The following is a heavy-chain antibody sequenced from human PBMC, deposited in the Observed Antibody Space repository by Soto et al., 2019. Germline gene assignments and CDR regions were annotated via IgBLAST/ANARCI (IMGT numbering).Heavy chain of an antibody. J-gene: IGHJ5*02. CDR3: AKGGYCSGGGCLYNWFDP. CDR2: ISGGAGTT. D-gene: IGHD2-15*01. V-gene: IGHV3-23*01. CDR1: GFTFTSYA. Sequence: EVQLLESGGGLVQPGGSLRLSCAASGFTFTSYAMSWVRQAPGKGLEWVSSISGGAGTTYYTDSVKGRFTISRDNSKNTLYLQMNSLRADDTAVYYWAKGGYCSGGGCLYNWFDPWGQGTRVTLSS.